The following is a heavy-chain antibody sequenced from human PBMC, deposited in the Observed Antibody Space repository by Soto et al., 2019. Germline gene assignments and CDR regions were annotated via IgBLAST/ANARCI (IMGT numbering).Heavy chain of an antibody. CDR2: IWYDGSNK. D-gene: IGHD6-19*01. J-gene: IGHJ6*02. CDR1: GFTFSSYG. CDR3: ARCPVGMAVGSHDYYGMDV. V-gene: IGHV3-33*01. Sequence: GGSLRLSCAASGFTFSSYGIHWVRQAPGWGLEWVAVIWYDGSNKYYADSVKGRFTISRDNSKNTLHLQMNSLRAEDTAVYYCARCPVGMAVGSHDYYGMDVWGQGNTVTVSS.